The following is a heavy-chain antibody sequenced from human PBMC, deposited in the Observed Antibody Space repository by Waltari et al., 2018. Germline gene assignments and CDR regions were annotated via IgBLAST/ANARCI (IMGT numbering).Heavy chain of an antibody. D-gene: IGHD3-9*01. CDR1: GFTFSSYG. J-gene: IGHJ4*02. CDR3: AKDPGIRYFDWLLPYFDY. V-gene: IGHV3-30*18. Sequence: QVQLVESGGGVVQPGRSLRLSCAASGFTFSSYGMPWVRPGPGQGLEWVAVISYDGSNKYYAESVKGRFTISRDNSKNTLYLQMNSLRAEDTAVYYCAKDPGIRYFDWLLPYFDYWGQGTLVTVSS. CDR2: ISYDGSNK.